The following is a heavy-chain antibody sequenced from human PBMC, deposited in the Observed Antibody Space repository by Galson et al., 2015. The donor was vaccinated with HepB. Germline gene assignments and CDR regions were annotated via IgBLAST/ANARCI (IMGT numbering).Heavy chain of an antibody. D-gene: IGHD3-10*01. CDR2: IIPTFGAT. J-gene: IGHJ5*02. V-gene: IGHV1-69*13. CDR1: GGTFSSYG. CDR3: ATARVDIIETNWFDP. Sequence: SVKVSCKASGGTFSSYGINWVRQAPGQGLEWMGQIIPTFGATDYAQKFQGRVTITADESTSTAYMELNSLRSEDTAIYYCATARVDIIETNWFDPWGQGTLVTVSS.